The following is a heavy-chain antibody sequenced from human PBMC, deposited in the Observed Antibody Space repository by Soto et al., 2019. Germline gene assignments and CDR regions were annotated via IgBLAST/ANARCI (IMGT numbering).Heavy chain of an antibody. J-gene: IGHJ6*02. CDR1: GFTFGDYY. CDR2: ISSSGSST. CDR3: ASLVSTMVRGASHIPPYYYYGMDV. Sequence: QVQLVESGGGLVKPGGSLRLSCAASGFTFGDYYMSWIRQAPGKGLEWVSYISSSGSSTYYVDSVRGRFTISRDNAKKPLYLQMDSLGAEDAAVYYCASLVSTMVRGASHIPPYYYYGMDVWGQGTTVTVSS. D-gene: IGHD3-10*01. V-gene: IGHV3-11*01.